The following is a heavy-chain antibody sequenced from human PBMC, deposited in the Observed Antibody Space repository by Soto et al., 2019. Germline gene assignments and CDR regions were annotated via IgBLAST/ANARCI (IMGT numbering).Heavy chain of an antibody. Sequence: EVQLVESGGGLVQPGGSLRLSCAASRFTFSSYWMSWVRQAPGKGLERVANINPGGSEKFYVDSVKGRFTISRDNAKNSLYLQMNSLRAEDTAVYYCARDKGYLDSWGQGTLVTVSS. J-gene: IGHJ4*02. CDR2: INPGGSEK. CDR3: ARDKGYLDS. D-gene: IGHD2-2*01. CDR1: RFTFSSYW. V-gene: IGHV3-7*01.